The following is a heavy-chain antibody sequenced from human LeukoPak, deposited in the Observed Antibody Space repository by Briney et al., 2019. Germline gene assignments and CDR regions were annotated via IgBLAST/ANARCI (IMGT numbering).Heavy chain of an antibody. CDR1: GYTFTSYG. CDR2: ISAYNGNT. CDR3: ARSAPYGDDAFDI. J-gene: IGHJ3*02. D-gene: IGHD4/OR15-4a*01. Sequence: GASVKVSCKASGYTFTSYGISWVRQAPGQGLERMGWISAYNGNTNYAQKLQGRVTMTTDTSTSTAYMGLRSLRSDDTAVYYCARSAPYGDDAFDIWGQGTMVTVSS. V-gene: IGHV1-18*01.